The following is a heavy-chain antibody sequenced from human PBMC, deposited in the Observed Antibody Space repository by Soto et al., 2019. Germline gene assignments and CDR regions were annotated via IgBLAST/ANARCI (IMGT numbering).Heavy chain of an antibody. V-gene: IGHV3-30*18. Sequence: QVQLVESGGGVVQPGRSLRLSCAASGFTFSNYGMHWVRQAPGKGLGWVAVISYHGSDKYYADSVKGGFTISRDNSKNTLYLQMDSLRAEDTAVYYCAKDHLTTTVTTVGYWGQGTLVTVSS. D-gene: IGHD4-17*01. CDR2: ISYHGSDK. CDR1: GFTFSNYG. CDR3: AKDHLTTTVTTVGY. J-gene: IGHJ4*02.